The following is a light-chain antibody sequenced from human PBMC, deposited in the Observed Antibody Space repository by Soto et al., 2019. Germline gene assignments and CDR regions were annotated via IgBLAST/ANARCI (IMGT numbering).Light chain of an antibody. CDR3: QQYGSSPIP. J-gene: IGKJ5*01. CDR2: DTS. V-gene: IGKV3D-20*01. CDR1: QSVSSSY. Sequence: EYVWSHSPGTVSLPTGQTATPSSRASQSVSSSYLAWYQQKPGLAPRLLIHDTSSRAIGIPDRFSGSKSGTNFTLTIRRMEPEDVGMYYCQQYGSSPIPFGQGTRLEIK.